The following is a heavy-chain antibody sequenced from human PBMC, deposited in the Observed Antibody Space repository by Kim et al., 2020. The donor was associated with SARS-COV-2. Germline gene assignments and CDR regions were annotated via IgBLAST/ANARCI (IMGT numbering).Heavy chain of an antibody. CDR3: ARWGGTMASGYYSDY. J-gene: IGHJ4*02. Sequence: AGSLRLSCVVSGYTFSGTGMQWARQAPGKGLEWVAVITHDGKSQYYTESLKGRFTVSRDNSENTLYLQMNSLRVEDTAVYYCARWGGTMASGYYSDYWGQGTLVTVSS. CDR1: GYTFSGTG. CDR2: ITHDGKSQ. D-gene: IGHD3-22*01. V-gene: IGHV3-33*05.